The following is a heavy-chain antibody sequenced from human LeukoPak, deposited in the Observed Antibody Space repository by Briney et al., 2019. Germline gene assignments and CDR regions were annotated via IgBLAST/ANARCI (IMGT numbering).Heavy chain of an antibody. CDR1: GFTFSSYS. CDR3: ARDVDPEGYCSGGSCNDPPDY. D-gene: IGHD2-15*01. J-gene: IGHJ4*02. CDR2: ISSSSSYI. Sequence: GGSLRLSCAASGFTFSSYSMNWVRQAPGKGLEWVSSISSSSSYIYYADSVKGRFTISRDNAKNSLYLQMNSLRAEDTAVYYCARDVDPEGYCSGGSCNDPPDYWGQGTLVTVSS. V-gene: IGHV3-21*01.